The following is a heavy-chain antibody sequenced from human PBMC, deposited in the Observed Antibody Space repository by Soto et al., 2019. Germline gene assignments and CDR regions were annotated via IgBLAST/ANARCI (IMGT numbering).Heavy chain of an antibody. J-gene: IGHJ6*01. Sequence: SGKGSCRVCGYTLTDLSMPWVRQAPGKGLEWMGGFDPEDGNTNYAQKFQERVTITRDMSTSTAYMELSSLRSEDTAVYYCAAGVRYYDSSGFYYYSYGMDVWGQGTTPTVSS. CDR2: FDPEDGNT. CDR1: GYTLTDLS. D-gene: IGHD3-22*01. V-gene: IGHV1-24*01. CDR3: AAGVRYYDSSGFYYYSYGMDV.